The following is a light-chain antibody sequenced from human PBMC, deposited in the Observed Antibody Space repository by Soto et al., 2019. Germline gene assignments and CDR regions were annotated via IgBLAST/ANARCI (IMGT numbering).Light chain of an antibody. V-gene: IGKV3-15*01. CDR1: QGIGDT. Sequence: EIVLTQSPATLSVSPGEGVTLSCRASQGIGDTLAWYQHKPGQTPRLLICDTSTRATGVPARFSGSGSGTDFTLTISSLQAADFAVYHCQHYNNWPITFGQGTRLEIK. CDR3: QHYNNWPIT. CDR2: DTS. J-gene: IGKJ5*01.